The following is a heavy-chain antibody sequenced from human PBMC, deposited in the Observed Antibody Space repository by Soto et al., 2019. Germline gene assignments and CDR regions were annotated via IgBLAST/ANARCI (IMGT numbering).Heavy chain of an antibody. CDR2: LWAGGNFR. V-gene: IGHV3-33*01. J-gene: IGHJ6*02. CDR1: GFSFSYHG. CDR3: TRDAQQLANYGMDV. D-gene: IGHD6-13*01. Sequence: QVQLVESGGNVVQPGGSLRLSCAASGFSFSYHGMHWVRQAPGKGLEWVAYLWAGGNFRYYAYSVKGRFTISSDQSKNTLYLQMNSLGAEDTAVYYCTRDAQQLANYGMDVWGQGTTVTVSS.